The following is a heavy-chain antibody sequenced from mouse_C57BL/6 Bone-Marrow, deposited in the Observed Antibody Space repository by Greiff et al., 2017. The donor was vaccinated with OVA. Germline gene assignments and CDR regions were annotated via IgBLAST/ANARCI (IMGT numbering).Heavy chain of an antibody. V-gene: IGHV1-72*01. CDR1: GYTFTSYW. CDR3: ARGGSSGYGHYYAMDY. J-gene: IGHJ4*01. CDR2: IDPNSGGT. D-gene: IGHD3-2*02. Sequence: VQLQQPGAELVKPGASVKLSCKASGYTFTSYWMHWVKQRPGRGLEWIGRIDPNSGGTKYNEKFKSKTTLTVDKPSSTAYMQLSSLTSEDSAVYYCARGGSSGYGHYYAMDYWGQGTSVTVSS.